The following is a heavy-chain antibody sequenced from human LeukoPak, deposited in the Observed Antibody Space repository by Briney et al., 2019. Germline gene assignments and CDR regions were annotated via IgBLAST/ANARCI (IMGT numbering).Heavy chain of an antibody. CDR2: IRYDGSNK. CDR1: GFTFSSYG. V-gene: IGHV3-30*02. Sequence: PGGSLRLSCAASGFTFSSYGMHWVRQVPGKGLEWVAFIRYDGSNKYYADSVKGRFTISRDNSKNTLYLQMNSLRAEDTAVYYCAKEVLKEFSPTYYFDYWGQGTLVTVSS. J-gene: IGHJ4*02. D-gene: IGHD3-16*02. CDR3: AKEVLKEFSPTYYFDY.